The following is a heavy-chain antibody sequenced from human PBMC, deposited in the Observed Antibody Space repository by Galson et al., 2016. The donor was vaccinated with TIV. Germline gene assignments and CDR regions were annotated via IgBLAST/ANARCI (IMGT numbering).Heavy chain of an antibody. V-gene: IGHV3-48*03. D-gene: IGHD2-2*01. CDR1: GFTFSSYE. CDR3: ARGRGYCDTTSCYVDY. CDR2: IIESGRST. Sequence: SLRLSCAASGFTFSSYEMNWVRQAPGKGLEWVSYIIESGRSTYYADSVKGRFSISRDNAKNSLYLQMSSLRAEDTAVYYGARGRGYCDTTSCYVDYWGQGTLVTVSS. J-gene: IGHJ4*02.